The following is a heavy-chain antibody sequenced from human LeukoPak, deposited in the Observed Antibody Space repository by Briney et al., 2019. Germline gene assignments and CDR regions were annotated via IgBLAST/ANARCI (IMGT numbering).Heavy chain of an antibody. J-gene: IGHJ4*02. CDR3: ARGRYNWNYDLSY. Sequence: GGSLRLSCAASGFTFSIYGMQWVRQAPGKGLEWVAVIWYDGSNKYYADSVKGRFTISRDNSKNTLYLQMNSLRAEDTAVYYCARGRYNWNYDLSYWSQGTLVTVSS. V-gene: IGHV3-33*01. D-gene: IGHD1-7*01. CDR2: IWYDGSNK. CDR1: GFTFSIYG.